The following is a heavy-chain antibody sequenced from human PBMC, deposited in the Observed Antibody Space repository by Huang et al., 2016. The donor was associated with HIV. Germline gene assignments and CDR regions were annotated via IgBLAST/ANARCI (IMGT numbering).Heavy chain of an antibody. V-gene: IGHV4-34*01. Sequence: QVQLQQWGAGLLKPSETLSLPCAVSGGSFSGYYWRLIRQPTGKGLEWIGKIKHSGSTDHNPSRRIRVTMSVDTSKNQFSLTLNSVSASDTSVYFCARPKLGAHDSFDVWGQGTMVTVSS. CDR1: GGSFSGYY. D-gene: IGHD1-26*01. CDR2: IKHSGST. CDR3: ARPKLGAHDSFDV. J-gene: IGHJ3*01.